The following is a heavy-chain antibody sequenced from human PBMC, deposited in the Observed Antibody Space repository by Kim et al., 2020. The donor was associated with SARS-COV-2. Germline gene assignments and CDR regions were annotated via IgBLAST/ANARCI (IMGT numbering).Heavy chain of an antibody. CDR3: GSSPVTMAGAVRY. CDR2: IFYSGKT. V-gene: IGHV4-39*01. J-gene: IGHJ4*02. D-gene: IGHD6-19*01. CDR1: GDSISSNGYY. Sequence: SETLSLTCTVSGDSISSNGYYWMWIRQPPGKGLEWIATIFYSGKTHYNPSLKSRVTISADSSKDQFSLEVTSLTAADTALYFCGSSPVTMAGAVRYWGQGKLVTVSS.